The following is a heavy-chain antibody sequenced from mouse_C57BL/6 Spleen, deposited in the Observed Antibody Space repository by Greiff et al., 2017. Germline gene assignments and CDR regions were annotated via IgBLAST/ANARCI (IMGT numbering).Heavy chain of an antibody. V-gene: IGHV14-4*01. J-gene: IGHJ4*01. CDR1: GFHIKDDY. D-gene: IGHD2-1*01. Sequence: VQLQQSGAELVRPGASVQLSCTASGFHIKDDYMHWVKQRPEQGLEWIGWIDPETGDTEYASKFQGKATITADTSSNTAYLQLSSLKSEDTAVYYWTYGNSYAMDYWGQGTSVTVSS. CDR2: IDPETGDT. CDR3: TYGNSYAMDY.